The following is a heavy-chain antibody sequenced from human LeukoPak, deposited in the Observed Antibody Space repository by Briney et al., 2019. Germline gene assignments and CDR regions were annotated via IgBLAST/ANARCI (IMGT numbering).Heavy chain of an antibody. Sequence: SETLSLTCTVSGGSISSGGYYWSWIRQHPGTGLEWIGYIYYSGSTYYNPSLKSRVTISVDTSKNQFSLKLSSVTAADTAVYYCARDQYYYDSSGYYSAGYYYYGMDVWGQGTTVTVSS. J-gene: IGHJ6*02. CDR2: IYYSGST. CDR1: GGSISSGGYY. V-gene: IGHV4-31*03. CDR3: ARDQYYYDSSGYYSAGYYYYGMDV. D-gene: IGHD3-22*01.